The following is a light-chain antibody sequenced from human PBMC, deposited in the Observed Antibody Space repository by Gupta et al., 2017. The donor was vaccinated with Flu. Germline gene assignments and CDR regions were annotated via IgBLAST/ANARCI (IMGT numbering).Light chain of an antibody. CDR1: QSVNSN. V-gene: IGKV3-15*01. J-gene: IGKJ4*01. CDR3: QQYNNWPRT. Sequence: PATLSVSPGERATRSCMASQSVNSNVAWYQQKPGQAPRLLSYGASTRATGIPARFSGSGSGTEFTLTISSLQSEDFAVYCCQQYNNWPRTFGGGTKVEIK. CDR2: GAS.